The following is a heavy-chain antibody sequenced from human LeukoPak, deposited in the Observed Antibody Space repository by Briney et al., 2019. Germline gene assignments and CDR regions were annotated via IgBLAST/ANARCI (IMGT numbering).Heavy chain of an antibody. CDR1: GFTFSSYA. V-gene: IGHV3-30-3*01. CDR3: ARDSHYGSGSYFDY. CDR2: ISYDGSNK. Sequence: GGSLRLSCAASGFTFSSYAMHWVRQAPGKGLEWVAVISYDGSNKYYADSVKGRFTISRDNSKNTLYLQMNSLRAEDTAVYYCARDSHYGSGSYFDYWGQGTPVTVSS. J-gene: IGHJ4*02. D-gene: IGHD3-10*01.